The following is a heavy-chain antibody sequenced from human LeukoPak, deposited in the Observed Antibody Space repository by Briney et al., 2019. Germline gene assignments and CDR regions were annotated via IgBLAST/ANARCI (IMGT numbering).Heavy chain of an antibody. D-gene: IGHD3-22*01. CDR1: GFSFSSHD. J-gene: IGHJ4*02. CDR3: ARDPGHYYDSSGPFDY. Sequence: GGSLRLSCATSGFSFSSHDMNWVRQAPGKGLEWVSSISSSSSYIYYADSVKGRFTVSRDNAKNSLYLQMNSLRAEDTAVYYCARDPGHYYDSSGPFDYWGQGTLVTVSS. CDR2: ISSSSSYI. V-gene: IGHV3-21*01.